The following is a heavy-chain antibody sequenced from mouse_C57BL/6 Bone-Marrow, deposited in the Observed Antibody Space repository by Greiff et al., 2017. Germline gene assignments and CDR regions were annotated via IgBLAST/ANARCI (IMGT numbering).Heavy chain of an antibody. V-gene: IGHV1-64*01. CDR1: GYTFTSYW. CDR3: ARSGTAQAAWFAY. J-gene: IGHJ3*01. Sequence: QVQLQQPGAELVKPGASVKLSCKASGYTFTSYWMHWVKQRPGQGLEWIGMIHPNSGSTNYNEKFKSKATLTVDKPSSTAYMQLSSLTSEDSAVYYCARSGTAQAAWFAYWGQGTLVTVSA. CDR2: IHPNSGST. D-gene: IGHD3-2*02.